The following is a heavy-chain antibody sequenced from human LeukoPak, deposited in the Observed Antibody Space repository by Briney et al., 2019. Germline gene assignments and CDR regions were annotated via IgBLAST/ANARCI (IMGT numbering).Heavy chain of an antibody. CDR1: GFTFSSFW. J-gene: IGHJ4*02. Sequence: GGSLRLSCATSGFTFSSFWMTWVRQAPGKGLEWVANIKQDGSEKYYVDSVKGRFTISRDNSKDSLYLQMNSLRAEDTAVYYCARVPACGDYSDYWGQGTLDTVSS. D-gene: IGHD4-17*01. V-gene: IGHV3-7*01. CDR3: ARVPACGDYSDY. CDR2: IKQDGSEK.